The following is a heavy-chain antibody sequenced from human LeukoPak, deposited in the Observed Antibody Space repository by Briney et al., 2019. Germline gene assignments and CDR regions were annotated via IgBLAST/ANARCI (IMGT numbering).Heavy chain of an antibody. CDR3: AREGRGIVVVPAAYYYYYYMDV. CDR1: GGSISSYY. J-gene: IGHJ6*03. Sequence: SETLSLTCTVSGGSISSYYWSWIRQPPGKGLEWIGEINHSGSTNYNPSLKSRVTISVDTSKNQFSLKLSSVTAADTAVYYCAREGRGIVVVPAAYYYYYYMDVWGKGTTVTVSS. CDR2: INHSGST. D-gene: IGHD2-2*01. V-gene: IGHV4-34*01.